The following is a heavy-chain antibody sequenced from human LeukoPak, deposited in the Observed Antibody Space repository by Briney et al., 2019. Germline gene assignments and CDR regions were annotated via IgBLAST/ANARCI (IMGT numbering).Heavy chain of an antibody. CDR1: GFTFSNAW. CDR3: TTAVLVRGALCDY. CDR2: IKSKTDGGTT. J-gene: IGHJ4*02. V-gene: IGHV3-15*01. D-gene: IGHD3-10*01. Sequence: PGGSLRLSCAASGFTFSNAWMSWVRQAPGKGLEWVGRIKSKTDGGTTDYAAPVKGRFTISRDDSKNTLYLQMNSLKTEDTAVYYCTTAVLVRGALCDYWGQGTLVTVSS.